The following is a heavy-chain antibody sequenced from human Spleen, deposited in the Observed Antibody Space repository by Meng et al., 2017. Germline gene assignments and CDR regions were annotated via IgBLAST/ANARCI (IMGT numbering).Heavy chain of an antibody. CDR1: GGSISSSSYY. D-gene: IGHD4-17*01. Sequence: GSLRLSCTVSGGSISSSSYYWGWIRQPPGKGLEWIGSIYYSGSTYYNPSLKSRVTISVDTSKNQFSLKLSSVTAADTAVYYCARAHYGDYFDYWGQGTRVTVSS. CDR3: ARAHYGDYFDY. CDR2: IYYSGST. J-gene: IGHJ4*02. V-gene: IGHV4-39*07.